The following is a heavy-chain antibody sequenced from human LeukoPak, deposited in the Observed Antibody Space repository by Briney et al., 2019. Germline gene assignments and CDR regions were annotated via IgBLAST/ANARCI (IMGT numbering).Heavy chain of an antibody. CDR3: TRSGVPAAQYYFDY. CDR2: IRSKANSYAT. Sequence: GGPLRLSCAASGFTFSGSAMHWVRQASGKGLEWVGRIRSKANSYATAYAASVKGRFTISRDDSKNTAYLQMNSLKTEDTAVYYCTRSGVPAAQYYFDYWGQGTLVTVSS. V-gene: IGHV3-73*01. CDR1: GFTFSGSA. J-gene: IGHJ4*02. D-gene: IGHD2-2*01.